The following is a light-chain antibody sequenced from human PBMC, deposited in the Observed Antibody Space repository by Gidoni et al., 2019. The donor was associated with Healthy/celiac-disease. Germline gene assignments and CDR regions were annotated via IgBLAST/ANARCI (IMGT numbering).Light chain of an antibody. V-gene: IGKV1-39*01. Sequence: QITPSPSSLSASVGDRVTITCRASQSISSYLNWYQQKPGKAPKLLIYAASSLQSGVPSRFSGSGSGTDFTLTISSLQPEDFATYYCQQSNSTPLTFGGGTKVEIK. CDR3: QQSNSTPLT. CDR2: AAS. J-gene: IGKJ4*01. CDR1: QSISSY.